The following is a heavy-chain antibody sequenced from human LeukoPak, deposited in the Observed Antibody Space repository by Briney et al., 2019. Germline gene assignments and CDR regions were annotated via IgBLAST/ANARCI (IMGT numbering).Heavy chain of an antibody. Sequence: GGSLRLSCAASGFTFNSYGMHWVRRAPGKGLEWLAGISYDGSNKYFADSVEGRLVVSRDNSNNTLYLHMNTLRPDDTGIYYCAAYHASGTFGYFQHWGQGTLVTVSS. CDR2: ISYDGSNK. D-gene: IGHD1-7*01. J-gene: IGHJ1*01. CDR1: GFTFNSYG. V-gene: IGHV3-30*03. CDR3: AAYHASGTFGYFQH.